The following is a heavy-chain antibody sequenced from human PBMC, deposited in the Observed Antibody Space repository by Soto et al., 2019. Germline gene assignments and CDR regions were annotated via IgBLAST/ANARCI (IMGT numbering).Heavy chain of an antibody. V-gene: IGHV3-11*06. Sequence: PGGSLRLSCAASGFTFSDYYMSWIRQAPGKGLEWVSYISSSSYTNYADSVKGRFTISRDNAKNSLYLQMNSLRAEDTAVYYCARDSSNRGYYWFAPHFSHYGMDVWGQGTTVTVSS. CDR3: ARDSSNRGYYWFAPHFSHYGMDV. J-gene: IGHJ6*02. CDR1: GFTFSDYY. CDR2: ISSSSYT. D-gene: IGHD3-3*01.